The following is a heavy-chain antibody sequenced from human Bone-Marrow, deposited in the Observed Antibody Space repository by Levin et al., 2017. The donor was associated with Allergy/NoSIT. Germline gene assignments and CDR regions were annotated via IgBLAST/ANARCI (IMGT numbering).Heavy chain of an antibody. D-gene: IGHD3-3*01. J-gene: IGHJ6*02. V-gene: IGHV3-23*05. Sequence: GGSLRLSCAASGFTFRTYVMSWVRQAPGKGLEWVSAISASGYSTYYADSVKGRFTVSRDNSKNMLYLQMNSLRVEDTAIYYCAKLIIPQAFPYDFGMDIWGHGTTVTVSS. CDR1: GFTFRTYV. CDR3: AKLIIPQAFPYDFGMDI. CDR2: ISASGYST.